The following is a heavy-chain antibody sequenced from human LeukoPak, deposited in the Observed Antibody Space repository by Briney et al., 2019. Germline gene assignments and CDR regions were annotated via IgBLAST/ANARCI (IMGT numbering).Heavy chain of an antibody. Sequence: GGSLRLSCAASGFTFSNAYMNWVRQAPGKGLEWVGRIKPKTDGETTEYAAPAKGRFSISRDDSKNMLYLQMNSLETEDTAVYYCITPLPYSAQGGQGTLVTVSS. D-gene: IGHD2-21*01. J-gene: IGHJ4*02. CDR2: IKPKTDGETT. CDR3: ITPLPYSAQ. CDR1: GFTFSNAY. V-gene: IGHV3-15*07.